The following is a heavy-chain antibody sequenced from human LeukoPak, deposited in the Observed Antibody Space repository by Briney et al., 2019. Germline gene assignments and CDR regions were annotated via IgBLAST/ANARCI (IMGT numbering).Heavy chain of an antibody. CDR2: IYYSVST. CDR3: ASHVAYCSSTSCYQGEDAFDI. CDR1: VGSISIYY. J-gene: IGHJ3*02. V-gene: IGHV4-59*01. Sequence: PSETLSLTCTVSVGSISIYYWSWIRQPPGKGLEWSGYIYYSVSTNYNPSLKSRVTISVDTSKNQFSLKLSSVTAADTAVYYCASHVAYCSSTSCYQGEDAFDIWRQGTMVTVSS. D-gene: IGHD2-2*01.